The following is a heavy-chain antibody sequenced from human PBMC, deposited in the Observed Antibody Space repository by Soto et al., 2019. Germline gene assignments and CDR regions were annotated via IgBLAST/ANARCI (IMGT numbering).Heavy chain of an antibody. V-gene: IGHV4-59*01. Sequence: TSETLSLTCTVSGDSISSNYWSWIRQPPGKGLEWIGYISNSGYTNYNPSLKSRVTISVDTSKNQFSLKLSSVTAADTAVYYCARKNDYYEYWGQGTRVTVSS. CDR2: ISNSGYT. CDR1: GDSISSNY. CDR3: ARKNDYYEY. J-gene: IGHJ4*02.